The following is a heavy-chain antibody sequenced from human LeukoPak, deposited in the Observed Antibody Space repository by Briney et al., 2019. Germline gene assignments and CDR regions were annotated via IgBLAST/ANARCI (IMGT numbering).Heavy chain of an antibody. Sequence: SETLSLTCTVSGGSISPYYWSWIRQTPGKGLEWIGYILYSGTTTNYNPSLKSRVTISVDTSKNQFSLKLSSVTAADTAVYYCARVGDWNDLVYWGQGTLVSVSS. D-gene: IGHD1-1*01. V-gene: IGHV4-59*01. J-gene: IGHJ4*02. CDR2: ILYSGTT. CDR3: ARVGDWNDLVY. CDR1: GGSISPYY.